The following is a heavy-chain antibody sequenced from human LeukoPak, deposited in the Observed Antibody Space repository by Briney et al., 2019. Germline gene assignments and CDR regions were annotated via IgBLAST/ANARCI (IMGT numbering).Heavy chain of an antibody. V-gene: IGHV5-51*01. CDR1: GYSFINHW. CDR3: ARLIYDSSGYFDY. Sequence: GESLNISCKASGYSFINHWIGCVRQKAGKSLEWVGIMYPDDSDTRYSPSFQGQVSISADKSLSTAYLQWSSLKASDTAMYYCARLIYDSSGYFDYWGQGTLVTVSS. D-gene: IGHD3-22*01. J-gene: IGHJ4*02. CDR2: MYPDDSDT.